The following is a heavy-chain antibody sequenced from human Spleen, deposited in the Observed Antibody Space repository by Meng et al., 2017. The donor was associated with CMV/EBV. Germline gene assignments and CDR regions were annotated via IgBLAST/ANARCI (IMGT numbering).Heavy chain of an antibody. CDR3: ARDLGDWDSYYYYGMDV. D-gene: IGHD3/OR15-3a*01. CDR2: ISGRGGST. V-gene: IGHV3-23*01. CDR1: GFTFSSYV. J-gene: IGHJ6*02. Sequence: GESLKISCAASGFTFSSYVMSWVRQAPGKGLEWVSGISGRGGSTYYADSVKGRFTISRDNAKNSLCLQMSSLRAEDTAVYYCARDLGDWDSYYYYGMDVWGQGTTVTVSS.